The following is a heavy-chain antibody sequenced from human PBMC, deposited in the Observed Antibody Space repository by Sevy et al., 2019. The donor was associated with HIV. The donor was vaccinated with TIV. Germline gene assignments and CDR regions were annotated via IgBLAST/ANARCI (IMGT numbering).Heavy chain of an antibody. J-gene: IGHJ5*02. CDR2: ISAYNRNT. Sequence: GSVKVSCKASGYTFTSYGISWVRQAPGQGLERKGWISAYNRNTNYAQKLQGRVTMSTDISTSTAYMELRSLRSDDTAGYYWARDRSLVVVPAPPLGWFDPWGQGTLVTVSS. D-gene: IGHD2-2*01. CDR1: GYTFTSYG. CDR3: ARDRSLVVVPAPPLGWFDP. V-gene: IGHV1-18*01.